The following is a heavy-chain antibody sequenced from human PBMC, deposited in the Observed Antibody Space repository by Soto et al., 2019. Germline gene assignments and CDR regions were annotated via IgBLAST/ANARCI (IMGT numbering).Heavy chain of an antibody. Sequence: SETLSLTCAVSGGSISSGGYSWSWIRQPPGKGLEWIGYIYHSGSTYYNPSLKSRVTISVDRSKNQFSLKLSSVTAADTAVYYGALVVAAARHLHDYWCPGPLVTGS. J-gene: IGHJ4*02. CDR3: ALVVAAARHLHDY. V-gene: IGHV4-30-2*01. D-gene: IGHD6-6*01. CDR1: GGSISSGGYS. CDR2: IYHSGST.